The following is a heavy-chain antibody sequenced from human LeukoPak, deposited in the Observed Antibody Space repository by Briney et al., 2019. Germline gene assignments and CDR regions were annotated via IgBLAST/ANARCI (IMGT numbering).Heavy chain of an antibody. CDR1: GFTFSSYS. Sequence: PGGSLRLSCAASGFTFSSYSMNWVRQAPAKGLEWLANIKQDGSEKYYVDSVKGRFTISRDNAKNSLYLQMNSLRAEDTAVYYCARHNYDFWSVYMDVWGKGTTVTVSS. V-gene: IGHV3-7*01. CDR3: ARHNYDFWSVYMDV. CDR2: IKQDGSEK. J-gene: IGHJ6*03. D-gene: IGHD3-3*01.